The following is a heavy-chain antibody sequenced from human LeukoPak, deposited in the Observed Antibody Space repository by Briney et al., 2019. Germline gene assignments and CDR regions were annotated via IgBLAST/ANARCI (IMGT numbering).Heavy chain of an antibody. CDR1: GYTFTVYY. Sequence: GASVKVSCKASGYTFTVYYMHWVRQAPGQGLEWMGWINPNSGGTNYAQKFQGRVTMTRDTSISTAYMELSRLRSDDTAVYYCARGANVIVVAYSVWGQGTLVTVSS. V-gene: IGHV1-2*02. J-gene: IGHJ4*02. CDR2: INPNSGGT. CDR3: ARGANVIVVAYSV. D-gene: IGHD3-22*01.